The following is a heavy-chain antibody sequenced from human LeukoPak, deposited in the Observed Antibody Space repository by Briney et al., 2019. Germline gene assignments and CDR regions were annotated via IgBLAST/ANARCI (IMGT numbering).Heavy chain of an antibody. D-gene: IGHD3-16*01. V-gene: IGHV1-69*05. J-gene: IGHJ4*02. Sequence: GASVKVSCKASGGTFSSYAISWVRQAPGQGLEWMGGIIPIFGTANYAQKFQGRVTITTEESTNTAYRELSSLRSEDTAVYYCSRDHRLRLGESAYLDYWGQGTLVTVSS. CDR2: IIPIFGTA. CDR1: GGTFSSYA. CDR3: SRDHRLRLGESAYLDY.